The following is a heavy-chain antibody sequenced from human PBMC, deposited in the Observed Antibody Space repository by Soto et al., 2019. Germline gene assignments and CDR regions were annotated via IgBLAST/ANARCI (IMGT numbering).Heavy chain of an antibody. CDR3: ARDGPIFGVDRRGRYYYGMDV. CDR1: GFTLSRYG. D-gene: IGHD3-3*01. Sequence: APVEGSCQAFGFTLSRYGFSWGGQAPGQGVEGGGWISAYNGNTNYAQKLQGRVTMTTDTSTSTAYMELRSLRSDDTAVYYCARDGPIFGVDRRGRYYYGMDVWGQGTTVTVSS. CDR2: ISAYNGNT. V-gene: IGHV1-18*01. J-gene: IGHJ6*02.